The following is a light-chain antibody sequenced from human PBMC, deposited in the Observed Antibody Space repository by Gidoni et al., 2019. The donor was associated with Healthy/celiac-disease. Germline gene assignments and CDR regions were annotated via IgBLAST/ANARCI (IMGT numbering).Light chain of an antibody. V-gene: IGKV1-6*01. CDR1: QGIRND. Sequence: AIQMTQSPSSLSASVGDRVTITCRASQGIRNDLGWYQQKPGKAPKLLVYAASSLQSGVPSRFSGSGSGTDFTLTISSLKPEDFATYYCLQDYNYPRTFGQGTKVEIK. J-gene: IGKJ1*01. CDR2: AAS. CDR3: LQDYNYPRT.